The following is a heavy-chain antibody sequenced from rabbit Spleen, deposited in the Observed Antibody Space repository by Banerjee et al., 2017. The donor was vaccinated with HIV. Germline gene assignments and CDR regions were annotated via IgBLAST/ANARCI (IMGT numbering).Heavy chain of an antibody. D-gene: IGHD2-1*01. Sequence: QSLEESGGDLVKPGASLTLTCTASAFSFSSSDYMCWVRQAPGKGLEWIGCIYIASGSTYYASWAKGRFTISETSSTTLILQITSLTAVYTATYFDARSGYVGWCGDGDLMGNNVCGPGTLFTVS. CDR2: IYIASGST. CDR1: AFSFSSSDY. V-gene: IGHV1S40*01. CDR3: ARSGYVGWCGDGDLMGNNV. J-gene: IGHJ4*01.